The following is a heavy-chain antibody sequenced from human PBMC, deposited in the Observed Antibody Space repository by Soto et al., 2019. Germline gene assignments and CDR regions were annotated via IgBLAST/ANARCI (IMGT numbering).Heavy chain of an antibody. CDR2: IYYSGST. J-gene: IGHJ4*02. D-gene: IGHD2-8*01. CDR3: ARSVLMVYAQTPFDY. CDR1: GGSISSGGYY. V-gene: IGHV4-31*03. Sequence: QVQLQESGPGLVKPSQTLSLTCTVSGGSISSGGYYWSWIRQHPGKGLEWIGYIYYSGSTYYNPSLKSRVTISVDTSKNQFSLKLSSVTAADTAVYYCARSVLMVYAQTPFDYWGQGTLVTVSS.